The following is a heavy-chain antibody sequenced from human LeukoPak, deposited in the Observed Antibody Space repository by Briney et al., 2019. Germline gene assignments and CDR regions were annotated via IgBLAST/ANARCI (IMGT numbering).Heavy chain of an antibody. V-gene: IGHV3-23*01. CDR2: ISGGGRST. Sequence: QPGGSLRLSCAASRFTFSNYVMGWVRQAPGKGLECVSAISGGGRSTYYADSVKGRFTISREDSKNTLYLQMNSLRAEDTAIYYCARVSGRIQVWPQSFGDGMDVWGQGTTVTVSS. D-gene: IGHD5-18*01. CDR3: ARVSGRIQVWPQSFGDGMDV. J-gene: IGHJ6*02. CDR1: RFTFSNYV.